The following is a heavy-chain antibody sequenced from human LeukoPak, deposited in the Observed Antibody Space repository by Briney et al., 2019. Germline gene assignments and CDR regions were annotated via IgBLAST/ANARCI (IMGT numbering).Heavy chain of an antibody. Sequence: SETLSLTCTVSARSISSSSYYWGWIRQPPGKGLEWIGSIYYSGSTYYNPSLKSRVTISVDTSKNQFSLKLSSVTAADTAVYYCARPVGDYGDYARDWGQGTLVTVSS. CDR3: ARPVGDYGDYARD. J-gene: IGHJ4*02. V-gene: IGHV4-39*01. D-gene: IGHD4-17*01. CDR2: IYYSGST. CDR1: ARSISSSSYY.